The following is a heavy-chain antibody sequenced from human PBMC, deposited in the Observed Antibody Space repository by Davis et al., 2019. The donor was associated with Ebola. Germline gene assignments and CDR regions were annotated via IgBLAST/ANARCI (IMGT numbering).Heavy chain of an antibody. D-gene: IGHD2-2*02. Sequence: PGGSLRLSCAASGFTFSDAWMSWVRQTPGKGLEWVGRIKSKTVGGTIDYAAPVKGRFVISRDDSKNTLYLQMNSLQIEDTAVYYCTWDLVPAAIGSVDYWGQGTLVTVSS. CDR1: GFTFSDAW. CDR3: TWDLVPAAIGSVDY. CDR2: IKSKTVGGTI. J-gene: IGHJ4*02. V-gene: IGHV3-15*01.